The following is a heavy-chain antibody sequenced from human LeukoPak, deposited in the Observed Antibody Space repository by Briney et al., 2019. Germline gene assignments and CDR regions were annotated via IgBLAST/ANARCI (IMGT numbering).Heavy chain of an antibody. CDR1: GFTFSSYA. D-gene: IGHD3-16*01. J-gene: IGHJ4*02. CDR3: ARLLGEDY. CDR2: ISYDGSNK. Sequence: PGGSLRLSCAASGFTFSSYAMHWVRQAPGKGLEWVAVISYDGSNKYYADSVKGRFTISRDNSKNTLYLQMNSLRAEDTAVYYCARLLGEDYWGQGTLVTVSS. V-gene: IGHV3-30*04.